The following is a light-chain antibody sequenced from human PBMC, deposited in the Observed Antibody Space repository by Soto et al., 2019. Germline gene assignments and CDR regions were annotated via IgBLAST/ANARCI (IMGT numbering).Light chain of an antibody. V-gene: IGLV1-51*01. CDR2: DNN. Sequence: QSVLTQPPSLSAAPGRKVPISCSGTTSNIGKNYVSWYQQLPRTAPRLLIYDNNKKPSGIPDRFSGSKSGTSATLVISGLQTEDEADYYCGTWDSSLNVWIFGGGTKLTVL. J-gene: IGLJ3*02. CDR1: TSNIGKNY. CDR3: GTWDSSLNVWI.